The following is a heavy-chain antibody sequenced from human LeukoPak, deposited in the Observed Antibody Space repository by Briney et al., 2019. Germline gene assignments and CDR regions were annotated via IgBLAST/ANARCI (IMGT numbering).Heavy chain of an antibody. Sequence: GGSLRLSCAASGFTVSSNYMSWVRQAPGKGLEWVSVIYSGGSTYYADSVKGRFTISRDNSKNTLYLQMNSLRAEDTAVYYCARHFERYCSGGSCYTATGYKQWPVQDWGQGTLVTVSS. CDR2: IYSGGST. CDR1: GFTVSSNY. J-gene: IGHJ4*02. CDR3: ARHFERYCSGGSCYTATGYKQWPVQD. V-gene: IGHV3-53*01. D-gene: IGHD2-15*01.